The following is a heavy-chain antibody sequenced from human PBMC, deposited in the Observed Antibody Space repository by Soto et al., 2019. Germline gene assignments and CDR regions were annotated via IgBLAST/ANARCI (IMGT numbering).Heavy chain of an antibody. CDR2: IYYSGST. D-gene: IGHD2-15*01. V-gene: IGHV4-59*08. CDR1: GGSISSYY. J-gene: IGHJ5*02. CDR3: ARLAPLGGAPPPLWFDP. Sequence: SETLSLTCTVSGGSISSYYWSWIRQPPGKGLEWIGYIYYSGSTNYNPSLKSRVTISVDTSKNQFSLKLSSVTAADTAVYYCARLAPLGGAPPPLWFDPWGQGTLVTVSS.